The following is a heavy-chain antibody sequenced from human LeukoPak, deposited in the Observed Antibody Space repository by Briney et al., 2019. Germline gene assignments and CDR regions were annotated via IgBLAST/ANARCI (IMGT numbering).Heavy chain of an antibody. CDR1: GFTFSSYS. CDR2: ISSSSSYI. D-gene: IGHD4-17*01. J-gene: IGHJ4*02. V-gene: IGHV3-21*01. Sequence: GGSLRLSCAASGFTFSSYSMNWVRQAPGKGLEWVSSISSSSSYIYYADSVKGRFTISRGNAKNSLYLQMNSLRAEDTAVYYCARSGDYGDYIDYWGQGTLVTVSS. CDR3: ARSGDYGDYIDY.